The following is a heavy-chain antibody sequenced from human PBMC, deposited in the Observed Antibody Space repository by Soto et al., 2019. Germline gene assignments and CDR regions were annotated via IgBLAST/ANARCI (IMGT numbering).Heavy chain of an antibody. D-gene: IGHD3-10*01. CDR2: INHSGST. J-gene: IGHJ5*02. Sequence: QVQLQQWGAGLLKPSETLSLTCAVYGGSFSGYYWSWIRQPPGKGLEGIGEINHSGSTNYNPSLKSRVTISVDTSKNQFSLKLSSVTAADTAVYYCARGRVLLWFGANWFDPWGQGTLVTVSS. V-gene: IGHV4-34*01. CDR3: ARGRVLLWFGANWFDP. CDR1: GGSFSGYY.